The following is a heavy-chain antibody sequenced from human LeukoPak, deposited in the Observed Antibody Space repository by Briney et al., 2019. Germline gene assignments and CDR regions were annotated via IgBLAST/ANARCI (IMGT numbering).Heavy chain of an antibody. Sequence: ASVKVSCKASVYTFANYGINWVRQAPGQGLEWIGWISLENGNAGYAQRVQGRVTLTTDTSTSTAYMELRSLRSDDTAVYYCARVTYVRPYQLDYWGQGTLVSISS. CDR3: ARVTYVRPYQLDY. J-gene: IGHJ4*02. CDR2: ISLENGNA. V-gene: IGHV1-18*01. D-gene: IGHD2-2*01. CDR1: VYTFANYG.